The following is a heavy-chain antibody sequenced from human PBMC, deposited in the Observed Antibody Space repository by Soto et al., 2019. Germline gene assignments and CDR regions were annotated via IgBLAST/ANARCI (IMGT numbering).Heavy chain of an antibody. CDR3: AIIVGATTIDY. V-gene: IGHV1-69-2*01. Sequence: EVQLVQSGAEVKKPGATVKISCTASGYTFTDYYINWVQQAPEKGLEWMGFVDPEDGKSTYAENFQGRVSITADTSRATAYMELSSLRSEDTAVYFCAIIVGATTIDYWGQGTLVTVSS. J-gene: IGHJ4*02. CDR1: GYTFTDYY. CDR2: VDPEDGKS. D-gene: IGHD1-26*01.